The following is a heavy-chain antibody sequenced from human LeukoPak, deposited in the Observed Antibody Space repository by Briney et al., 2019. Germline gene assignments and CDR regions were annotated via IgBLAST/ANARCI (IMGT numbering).Heavy chain of an antibody. CDR3: AREMATAWFDP. CDR1: GGSISSYY. Sequence: PSETLSLTCTVSGGSISSYYWSWIRQPAGKGLEWIGRIYYSGSTNYNPSLKSRVTISVDTSKNQFSLKLSSVTAADTAVYYCAREMATAWFDPWGQGTLVTVSS. D-gene: IGHD5-24*01. V-gene: IGHV4-4*07. CDR2: IYYSGST. J-gene: IGHJ5*02.